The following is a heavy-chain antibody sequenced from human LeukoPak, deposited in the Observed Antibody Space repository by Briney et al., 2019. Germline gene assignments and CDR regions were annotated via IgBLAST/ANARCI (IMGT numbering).Heavy chain of an antibody. V-gene: IGHV1-3*01. D-gene: IGHD3-22*01. J-gene: IGHJ4*02. Sequence: ASVKVSCQASGYTFTSYAMHWVRQAPGQRLEWMGWINAGNGNTKYSQKFQGRVTITRDTSASTAYMELRSLRSDDPAVYYCARVITTGDFDYWGQGTLVTVSS. CDR2: INAGNGNT. CDR1: GYTFTSYA. CDR3: ARVITTGDFDY.